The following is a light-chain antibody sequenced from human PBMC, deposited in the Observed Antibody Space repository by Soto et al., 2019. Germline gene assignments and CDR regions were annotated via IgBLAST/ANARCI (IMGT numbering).Light chain of an antibody. J-gene: IGKJ1*01. Sequence: TQAPSSLAASLGDRVTITCRASQTIGTYVNWYRQKSGAAPELLIYDASTVQSGVPSRFRGGASGTDFTLTISSLQLDDFATYYCQQSYNTPLTFGQGTKVDIK. CDR3: QQSYNTPLT. CDR1: QTIGTY. V-gene: IGKV1-39*01. CDR2: DAS.